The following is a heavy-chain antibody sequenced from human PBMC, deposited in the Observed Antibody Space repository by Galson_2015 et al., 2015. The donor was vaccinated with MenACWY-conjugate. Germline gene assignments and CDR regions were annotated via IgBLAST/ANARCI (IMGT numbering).Heavy chain of an antibody. CDR1: GGSISSYY. D-gene: IGHD4-23*01. CDR2: IYYSGST. V-gene: IGHV4-59*01. CDR3: ARARSNGGNFDY. Sequence: TLSLTCIVSGGSISSYYWSWIRQPPGKGLEWIGYIYYSGSTYYNPSLKSRVAISLDTSKKQFSLKLSSVTAADTAVYYCARARSNGGNFDYWGQGTLVTVSS. J-gene: IGHJ4*02.